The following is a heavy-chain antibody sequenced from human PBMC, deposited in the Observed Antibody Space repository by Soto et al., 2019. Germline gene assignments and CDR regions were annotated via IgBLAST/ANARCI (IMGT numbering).Heavy chain of an antibody. V-gene: IGHV1-3*01. Sequence: VASVKVSCKASGYTFTSYAMHWVRQAPGQRLEWMGWINPGNGNTKYTQKFQGRVTITRDTSASTAYMELSSMRSEDTAVYCCARGGAVASYYYGMDVWGQGTTVTVSS. CDR1: GYTFTSYA. CDR2: INPGNGNT. D-gene: IGHD6-19*01. CDR3: ARGGAVASYYYGMDV. J-gene: IGHJ6*02.